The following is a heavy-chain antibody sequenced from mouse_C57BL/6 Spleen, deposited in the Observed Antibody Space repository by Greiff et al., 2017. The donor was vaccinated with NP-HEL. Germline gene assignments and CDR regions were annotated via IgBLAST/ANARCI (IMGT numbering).Heavy chain of an antibody. J-gene: IGHJ4*01. D-gene: IGHD2-4*01. CDR1: GYAFTNYL. V-gene: IGHV1-54*01. CDR2: INPGSGGT. CDR3: ARNYDYVYAMDY. Sequence: VQLQQSGAELVRPGTSVKVSCKASGYAFTNYLIEWVKQRPGQGLEWIGVINPGSGGTNYNEKFKGKATLTADKSSSTAYMQLSSLTSEDSAVYFCARNYDYVYAMDYWGQGTSVTVSS.